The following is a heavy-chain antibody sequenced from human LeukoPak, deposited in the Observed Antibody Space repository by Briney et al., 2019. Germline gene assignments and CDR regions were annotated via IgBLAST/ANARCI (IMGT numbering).Heavy chain of an antibody. Sequence: PSETLTLTCTVSGASINSHYWSWVRQPAGKGLEWIGRIYISGSTNYNSSLQSRVTMSVDTSKNQFSLKLTSVTAADTAVYYCARALNPLPGTYYFDYWGQGTLVTVSS. V-gene: IGHV4-4*07. J-gene: IGHJ4*02. CDR3: ARALNPLPGTYYFDY. CDR2: IYISGST. CDR1: GASINSHY. D-gene: IGHD2-15*01.